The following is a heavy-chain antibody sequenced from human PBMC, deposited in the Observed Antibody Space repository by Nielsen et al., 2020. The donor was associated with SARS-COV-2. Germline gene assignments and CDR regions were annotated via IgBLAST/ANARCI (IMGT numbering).Heavy chain of an antibody. J-gene: IGHJ4*02. V-gene: IGHV3-23*03. Sequence: WIRQPPGKGLEWVSVIYSGGSSTYYADSVKGRFTISRDNSKNTLYLQMNSLRAEDTAVYYCAKAGGFSYGSTLNYFDYWGQGTLVTVSS. CDR3: AKAGGFSYGSTLNYFDY. D-gene: IGHD5-18*01. CDR2: IYSGGSST.